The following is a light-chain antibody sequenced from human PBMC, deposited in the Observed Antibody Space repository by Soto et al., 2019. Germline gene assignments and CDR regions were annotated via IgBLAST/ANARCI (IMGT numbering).Light chain of an antibody. CDR2: DAS. Sequence: EIVLTQSPATLSLSPGERATLSCRASQSVSTYLAWYQQRPGQPPRLLIYDASYSATDIPPRFSGSGSGTDVTLTISSLEPEDFAVYYCHQRRSWPPTITFGQGTRLDIK. CDR1: QSVSTY. V-gene: IGKV3-11*01. J-gene: IGKJ5*01. CDR3: HQRRSWPPTIT.